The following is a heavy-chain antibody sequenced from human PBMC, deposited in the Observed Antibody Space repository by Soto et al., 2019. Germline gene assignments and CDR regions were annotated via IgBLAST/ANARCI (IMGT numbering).Heavy chain of an antibody. V-gene: IGHV3-33*01. D-gene: IGHD2-2*01. CDR2: IWYDGSNK. CDR1: GFTFSSYG. J-gene: IGHJ4*02. Sequence: GGSLRLSCAASGFTFSSYGMHWVRQAPGKGLEWVAVIWYDGSNKYYADSVKGRFTISRDNSKNTLYLQMNSLRAEDTDVYYCAREGDIVVVPFDYWGQVTLVTVSS. CDR3: AREGDIVVVPFDY.